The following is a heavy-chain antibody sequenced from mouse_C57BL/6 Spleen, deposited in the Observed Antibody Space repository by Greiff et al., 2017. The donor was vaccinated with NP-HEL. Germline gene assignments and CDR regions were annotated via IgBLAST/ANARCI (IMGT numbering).Heavy chain of an antibody. D-gene: IGHD2-1*01. J-gene: IGHJ3*01. Sequence: DVQLQESGPGLVKPSQSLSLTCSVTGYSITSGYYWNWIRQFPGNKLEWMGYISYDGSNNYNPSLKNRISITRDTSKNQFFLKLNSVTTEDTATYYGARDDGNYFAYWGQGTLVTVSA. V-gene: IGHV3-6*01. CDR2: ISYDGSN. CDR1: GYSITSGYY. CDR3: ARDDGNYFAY.